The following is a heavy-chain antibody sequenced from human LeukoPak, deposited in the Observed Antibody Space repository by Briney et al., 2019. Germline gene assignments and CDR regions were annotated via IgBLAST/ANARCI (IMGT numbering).Heavy chain of an antibody. CDR3: AWILTAAGTRY. D-gene: IGHD6-13*01. Sequence: PGGSLRLSCAASAFTFSNYAMSWVRQAPGKGLEWVSAISGGGVSTYYADSVRGRFTISRDNSKNTLYLQMNSLRAEDTAVYYCAWILTAAGTRYWGQGTLVTVSS. J-gene: IGHJ4*02. V-gene: IGHV3-23*01. CDR1: AFTFSNYA. CDR2: ISGGGVST.